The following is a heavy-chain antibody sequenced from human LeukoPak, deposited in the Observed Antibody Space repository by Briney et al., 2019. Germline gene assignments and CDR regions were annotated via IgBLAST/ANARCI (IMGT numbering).Heavy chain of an antibody. J-gene: IGHJ4*02. CDR2: IYHSGST. V-gene: IGHV4-38-2*01. D-gene: IGHD3-16*01. Sequence: PSETLSLNCAVSGYSISSGYYWGWIRQPPGKGLEWIGSIYHSGSTYYNPSLKSRVTISVDTSKNQFSLKLSSVTAADTAVYYCARLYYDYVWGSYLYFDYWGQGTLVTVSS. CDR3: ARLYYDYVWGSYLYFDY. CDR1: GYSISSGYY.